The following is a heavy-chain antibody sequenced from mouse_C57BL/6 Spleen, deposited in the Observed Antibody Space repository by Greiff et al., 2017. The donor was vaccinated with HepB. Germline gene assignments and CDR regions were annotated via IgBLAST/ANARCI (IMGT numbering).Heavy chain of an antibody. CDR1: GFTFSSYA. D-gene: IGHD2-3*01. V-gene: IGHV5-4*01. CDR2: ISDGGSYT. Sequence: DVKLVESGGGLVKPGGSLKLSCAASGFTFSSYAMSWVRQTPEKRLEWVATISDGGSYTYYPDNVKGRFTISRDNAKNNLYLQMSHLKSEDTAMYDCAREGDGYPAWFAYWGQGTLVTVSA. CDR3: AREGDGYPAWFAY. J-gene: IGHJ3*01.